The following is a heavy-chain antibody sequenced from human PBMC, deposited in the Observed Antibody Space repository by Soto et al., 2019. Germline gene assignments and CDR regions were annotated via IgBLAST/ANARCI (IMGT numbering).Heavy chain of an antibody. CDR2: INPNSGGT. CDR3: ARVPGLDFWGGPFEY. V-gene: IGHV1-2*02. Sequence: ASVKVSCKASGYTFTGYYMHWVRQAPGQGLEWMGWINPNSGGTNYAQKFQGRVTMTRDTSISTAYMELSRLRSDDTAVYYCARVPGLDFWGGPFEYWGQGTLVTVSS. J-gene: IGHJ4*02. D-gene: IGHD3-3*01. CDR1: GYTFTGYY.